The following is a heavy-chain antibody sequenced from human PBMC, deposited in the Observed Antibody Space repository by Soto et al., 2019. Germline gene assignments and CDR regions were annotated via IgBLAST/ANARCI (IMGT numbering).Heavy chain of an antibody. V-gene: IGHV4-4*02. J-gene: IGHJ4*02. Sequence: QVQLQESGPGLVKPSGTLSLTCAVSGGSFTSNNWWTWVRQPPGQGLEWIGEIYRTGSPTYNPSLKSRVTISLDKSENHFSLKVTSLTAADTAVYYCASRDPGTSVDYWGQGTLVTVSS. D-gene: IGHD1-7*01. CDR3: ASRDPGTSVDY. CDR2: IYRTGSP. CDR1: GGSFTSNNW.